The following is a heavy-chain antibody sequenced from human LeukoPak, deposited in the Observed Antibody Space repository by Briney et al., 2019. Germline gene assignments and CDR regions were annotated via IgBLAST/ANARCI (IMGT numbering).Heavy chain of an antibody. CDR2: ISAYNGNT. J-gene: IGHJ5*02. CDR3: AGSNSVRGVIPIWFDL. Sequence: ASVKVSCKASGYTFTIYGISWVRQAPGQGLEWMGWISAYNGNTNYAQKLQGRVTMATDTSTSTAYMELRSLRSDDTAVYYGAGSNSVRGVIPIWFDLWGQGTLVTVSS. CDR1: GYTFTIYG. D-gene: IGHD3-10*01. V-gene: IGHV1-18*01.